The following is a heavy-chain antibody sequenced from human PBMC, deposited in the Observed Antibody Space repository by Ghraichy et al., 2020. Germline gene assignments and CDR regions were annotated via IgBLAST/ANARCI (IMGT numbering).Heavy chain of an antibody. Sequence: GSLRLSCAASGFTFSSYGMHWVRQAPGKGLEWVTFIAYDGRNEHYAESVKGRFTVSRDNSRNTLYLQLNSLRVEDTAVYYCARPSSNYGTWGQGTQVTVSS. CDR3: ARPSSNYGT. D-gene: IGHD6-13*01. CDR2: IAYDGRNE. CDR1: GFTFSSYG. V-gene: IGHV3-30*02. J-gene: IGHJ4*02.